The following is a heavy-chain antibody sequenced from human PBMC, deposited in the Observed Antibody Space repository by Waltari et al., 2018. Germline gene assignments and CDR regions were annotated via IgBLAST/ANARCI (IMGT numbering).Heavy chain of an antibody. V-gene: IGHV3-7*01. Sequence: EVQLVESGGGLVQPGGSLRLSCAASGFTFSSYWMSWVRQAPGKGLEWVANIKQDGSEKNHVDSVKGRLTISRDNAKNSLDLQMNSLGAEDTAVYYCARDGPGDYGDYSDPTPYYYYGMDVWGQGTTVTVSS. CDR2: IKQDGSEK. CDR3: ARDGPGDYGDYSDPTPYYYYGMDV. D-gene: IGHD4-17*01. J-gene: IGHJ6*02. CDR1: GFTFSSYW.